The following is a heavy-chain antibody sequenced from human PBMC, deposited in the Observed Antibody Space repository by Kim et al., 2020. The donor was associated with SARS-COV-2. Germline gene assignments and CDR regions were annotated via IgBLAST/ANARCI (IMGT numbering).Heavy chain of an antibody. CDR2: T. D-gene: IGHD6-13*01. J-gene: IGHJ4*02. V-gene: IGHV3-23*01. Sequence: TFYANYVRGQFTNSRNISKNTLDLQVDSLTAEDTALYYCAKASRCWDDFDYWGQGTLVTVSS. CDR3: AKASRCWDDFDY.